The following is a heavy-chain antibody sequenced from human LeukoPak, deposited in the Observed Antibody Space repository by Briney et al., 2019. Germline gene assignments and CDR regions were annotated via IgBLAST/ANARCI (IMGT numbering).Heavy chain of an antibody. Sequence: GGSLRLSCAASGFTFSSYGMSWVRQAPGKGLEWVSAISGSGGSTYYADSVKGRFTISRDNSKNTLYLQMNSLRAEDTAVYYCAKRGGSPPGGYFDYWGQGTLVTVSP. CDR2: ISGSGGST. CDR1: GFTFSSYG. D-gene: IGHD2-15*01. J-gene: IGHJ4*02. CDR3: AKRGGSPPGGYFDY. V-gene: IGHV3-23*01.